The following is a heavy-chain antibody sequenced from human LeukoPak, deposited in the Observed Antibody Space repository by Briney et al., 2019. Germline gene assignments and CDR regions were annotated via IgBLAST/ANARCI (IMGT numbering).Heavy chain of an antibody. CDR1: GYTFTGDY. J-gene: IGHJ4*02. V-gene: IGHV1-2*06. D-gene: IGHD3-3*01. CDR3: ARDKRYYDFWSGYLADY. Sequence: ASVKVCCKASGYTFTGDYMHWVRQAPGQGLELMWRINPNCGGTNYAQKFQGRVSMTRDTSISTAYMELSRLRSDDTAVYYCARDKRYYDFWSGYLADYWGQGTLVTVSS. CDR2: INPNCGGT.